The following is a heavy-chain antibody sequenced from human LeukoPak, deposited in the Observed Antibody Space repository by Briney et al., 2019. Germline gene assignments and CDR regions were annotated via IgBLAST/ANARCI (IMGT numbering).Heavy chain of an antibody. CDR3: ARGSSYYDSSSNYYSNPLNFDH. V-gene: IGHV4-59*12. J-gene: IGHJ4*02. CDR2: IYYSGST. Sequence: SETLSLTCTVSGGSISSYYWSWIRQPPGKGPEWIGYIYYSGSTNYNPSLKSRVTISVDRSQNSFSLSLTSVTAADTAVYYCARGSSYYDSSSNYYSNPLNFDHWGQGALVTVSS. CDR1: GGSISSYY. D-gene: IGHD3-22*01.